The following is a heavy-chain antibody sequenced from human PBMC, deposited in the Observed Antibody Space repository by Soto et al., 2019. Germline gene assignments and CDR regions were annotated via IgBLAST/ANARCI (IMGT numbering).Heavy chain of an antibody. J-gene: IGHJ4*02. Sequence: QVQLQESGPGLVKPSQTLSLTCTVSGGSISSGGYYWSWIRQHPGKGLEWIWYIYYSGSTYYNPSLKSRVTISVDTAKNQFSLKLSSVTAADTAVYYCARGLIVVVPAATNFDYWGQGTLVTVSS. CDR3: ARGLIVVVPAATNFDY. D-gene: IGHD2-2*01. V-gene: IGHV4-31*03. CDR1: GGSISSGGYY. CDR2: IYYSGST.